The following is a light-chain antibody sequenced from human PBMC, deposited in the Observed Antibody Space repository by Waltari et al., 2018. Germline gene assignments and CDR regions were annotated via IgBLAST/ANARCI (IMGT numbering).Light chain of an antibody. CDR1: ISDVGRYNL. CDR2: EVT. CDR3: CSYAGVSTWV. Sequence: QPALTQPAPVSGSPGPSITISCTGTISDVGRYNLVFWFQQHPGKAPKLIIYEVTKRPSGTSTRFSGSKSGNTASLTLSGLQAEDEADYFCCSYAGVSTWVFGGGTKLTVL. J-gene: IGLJ3*02. V-gene: IGLV2-23*02.